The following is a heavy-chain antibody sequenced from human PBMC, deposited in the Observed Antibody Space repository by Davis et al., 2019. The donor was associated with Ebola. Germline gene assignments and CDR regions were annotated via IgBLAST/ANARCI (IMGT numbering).Heavy chain of an antibody. CDR2: IYYSGST. J-gene: IGHJ4*02. CDR1: GGSISSSNW. V-gene: IGHV4-4*02. D-gene: IGHD3-22*01. Sequence: MPSETLSLTCAVSGGSISSSNWWSWVRQPPGKGLEWIGYIYYSGSTNYNPALESRVTISVDTSKNQFSLRLSSVTAADTAVYYCARGPMLYYYDSSGYYSTSPYFDYWGQGTLVTVSS. CDR3: ARGPMLYYYDSSGYYSTSPYFDY.